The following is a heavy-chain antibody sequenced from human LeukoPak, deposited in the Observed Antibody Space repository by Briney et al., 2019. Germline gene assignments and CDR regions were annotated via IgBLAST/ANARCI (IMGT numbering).Heavy chain of an antibody. CDR3: ARTSRYCTVGFDP. CDR1: GGSISSGGYY. J-gene: IGHJ5*02. CDR2: IYYSGST. Sequence: SETLSLTSTVSGGSISSGGYYWSWIRQHPGKGLEWIGYIYYSGSTYYNPSLKSRVTISVDTSKNQFSLKLSSVTAADTAVYYCARTSRYCTVGFDPWGQGTLVTVSS. D-gene: IGHD2-8*01. V-gene: IGHV4-31*03.